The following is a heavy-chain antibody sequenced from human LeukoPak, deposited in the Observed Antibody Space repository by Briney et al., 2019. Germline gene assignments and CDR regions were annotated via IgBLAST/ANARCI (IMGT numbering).Heavy chain of an antibody. CDR1: GGFISSGGYY. CDR3: AREVGYSSGWYFDY. J-gene: IGHJ4*02. Sequence: SETLSLTCTVSGGFISSGGYYWSWIRQHPGKGLEWIGYIYYSGSTYYNPSLKSRVTISVDTSKNQFSLKLSSVTAADTAVYYCAREVGYSSGWYFDYWGQGTLVTVSS. V-gene: IGHV4-31*03. D-gene: IGHD6-19*01. CDR2: IYYSGST.